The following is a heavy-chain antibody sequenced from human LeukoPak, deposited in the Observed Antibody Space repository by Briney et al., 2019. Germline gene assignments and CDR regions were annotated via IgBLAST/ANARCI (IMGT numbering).Heavy chain of an antibody. CDR3: ASMFYDILTGYPTSYFDY. Sequence: GGSLRLSCAASGFTFSSYWMSWVRQAPGKGLEWVANIKQDGSEKYYVDSVKGRFTISRDNAKNSLYLQMNSLRAEDTAVYYCASMFYDILTGYPTSYFDYWGQGTLVTVSS. J-gene: IGHJ4*02. D-gene: IGHD3-9*01. CDR2: IKQDGSEK. CDR1: GFTFSSYW. V-gene: IGHV3-7*01.